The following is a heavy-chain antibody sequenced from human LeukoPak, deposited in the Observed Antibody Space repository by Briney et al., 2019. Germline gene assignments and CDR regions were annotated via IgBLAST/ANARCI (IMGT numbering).Heavy chain of an antibody. V-gene: IGHV4-39*01. CDR2: MSYSGAT. D-gene: IGHD2-2*01. CDR3: ARHCRAVLVVPVARGDYFDY. Sequence: SETLSLTCTVSGVPISSSSEHGGWIPQSPAEGLQWITSMSYSGATYYNPSLQSRVTISVDTSKNQFSLKLYSVPAADTAVYYCARHCRAVLVVPVARGDYFDYLGQGTLVTVSS. J-gene: IGHJ4*02. CDR1: GVPISSSSEH.